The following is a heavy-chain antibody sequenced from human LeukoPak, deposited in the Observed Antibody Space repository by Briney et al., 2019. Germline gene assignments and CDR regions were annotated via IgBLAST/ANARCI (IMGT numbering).Heavy chain of an antibody. J-gene: IGHJ4*02. CDR3: TKDVADYVWGEYRHFGK. V-gene: IGHV3-9*01. D-gene: IGHD3-16*01. CDR1: GFKFDDYA. Sequence: AGGSLRLSCAASGFKFDDYAMHWVRQVPGKGLEWVAGITWNSDFIAFADSLKGRFSISRDNDKNSLFLQMNSLTPEDTAFYYCTKDVADYVWGEYRHFGKWGQGTLVTVSS. CDR2: ITWNSDFI.